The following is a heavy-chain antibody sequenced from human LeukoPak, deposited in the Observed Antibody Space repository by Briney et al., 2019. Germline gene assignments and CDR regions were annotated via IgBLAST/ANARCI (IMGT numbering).Heavy chain of an antibody. CDR3: AKVGDTSMVKPYWYFDL. J-gene: IGHJ2*01. V-gene: IGHV3-30*18. CDR2: LSYDGSKT. Sequence: GGSLRLSCAASGFTFSSYGMHWVRPARGKGLEGVGLLSYDGSKTYYTDSVKGRFTISRDDSKNTLVLQMNSLRAEDTAVYYCAKVGDTSMVKPYWYFDLWGRGTLVTVSS. CDR1: GFTFSSYG. D-gene: IGHD2-8*01.